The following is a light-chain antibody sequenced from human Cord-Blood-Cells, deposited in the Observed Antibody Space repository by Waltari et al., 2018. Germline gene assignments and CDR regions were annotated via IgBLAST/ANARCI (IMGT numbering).Light chain of an antibody. J-gene: IGLJ3*02. CDR1: SLRSYY. V-gene: IGLV3-19*01. CDR2: GKN. CDR3: NARDSSGNHLV. Sequence: SSELTHDPAVSVALGQTVRITCQGESLRSYYASWNQQKPGQAPVLVIYGKNNRPSGIPDRFSGSSSGNTASLTITGAQAEDEADYYCNARDSSGNHLVFGGGTKLTVL.